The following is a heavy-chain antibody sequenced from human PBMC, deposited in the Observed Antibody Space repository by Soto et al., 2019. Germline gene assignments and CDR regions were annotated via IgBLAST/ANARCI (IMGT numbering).Heavy chain of an antibody. J-gene: IGHJ6*02. V-gene: IGHV1-18*01. Sequence: QGKWVQSGGEVKKPGASVKVSCKASGYTFTIYGINWVRQAPGQGLEWMRWISPDNGNTNYAQKLQGRVTMTTDTSTNTGYMEMRSLRSDGTAVYYCARALGYSGYAGMDVWGQGTTVTVSS. CDR2: ISPDNGNT. D-gene: IGHD5-12*01. CDR1: GYTFTIYG. CDR3: ARALGYSGYAGMDV.